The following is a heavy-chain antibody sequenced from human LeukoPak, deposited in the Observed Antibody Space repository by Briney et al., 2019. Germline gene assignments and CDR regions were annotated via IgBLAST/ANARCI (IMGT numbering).Heavy chain of an antibody. CDR1: GYTFTSYD. CDR2: MNPYNGET. V-gene: IGHV1-8*03. CDR3: ARGQWGSYGSWYYDY. Sequence: ASVKVSCKASGYTFTSYDINWARQATGQGLEWMGWMNPYNGETGYAQKFQGRVTITRGTSTNTAYMELNSLTSEDTAVFYCARGQWGSYGSWYYDYWGQGTLVTVSS. J-gene: IGHJ4*02. D-gene: IGHD3-16*02.